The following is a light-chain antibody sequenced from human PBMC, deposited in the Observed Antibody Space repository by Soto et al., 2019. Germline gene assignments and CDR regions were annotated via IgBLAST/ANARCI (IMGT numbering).Light chain of an antibody. Sequence: EIVLTQSPATLSLSPGERATLSCRASQSVSSYLAWYQQKLGQAPRLLIYDASNRATGIPARFSGSGSGTDFTLTITSLEPEDFGVYYCQQRSKWPYTFGQGTKLEIK. CDR1: QSVSSY. J-gene: IGKJ2*01. CDR2: DAS. CDR3: QQRSKWPYT. V-gene: IGKV3-11*01.